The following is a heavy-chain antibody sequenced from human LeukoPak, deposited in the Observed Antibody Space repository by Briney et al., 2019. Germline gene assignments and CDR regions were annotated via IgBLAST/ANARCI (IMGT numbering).Heavy chain of an antibody. J-gene: IGHJ4*02. V-gene: IGHV4-4*02. CDR2: IYHSGST. CDR3: ARGRQWLVLGDFDY. Sequence: PSETLSLTCAVSGGSISNSYWWSWVRQPPGKGLEWIGEIYHSGSTNYNPSLKSRVTISVDKSKNQFSLKLNSVTAADTAVYYCARGRQWLVLGDFDYWGQGTLVTVSS. D-gene: IGHD6-19*01. CDR1: GGSISNSYW.